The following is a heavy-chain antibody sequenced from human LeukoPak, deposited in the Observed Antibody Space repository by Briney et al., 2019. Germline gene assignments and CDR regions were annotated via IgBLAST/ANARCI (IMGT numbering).Heavy chain of an antibody. V-gene: IGHV3-21*01. Sequence: GGSLRLSCAASGFTFSSYSMNWVRQAPGKGLEWVSSISSSSSYIYYADSVKGRFTISRDNAKNSLYLQMNSLRAEDTAVYYCARVSDHYAFDIWGQGTMVTVSS. CDR1: GFTFSSYS. CDR2: ISSSSSYI. J-gene: IGHJ3*02. CDR3: ARVSDHYAFDI.